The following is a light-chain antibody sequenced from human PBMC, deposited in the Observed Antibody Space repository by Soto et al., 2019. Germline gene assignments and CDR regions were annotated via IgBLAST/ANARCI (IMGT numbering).Light chain of an antibody. J-gene: IGKJ4*01. Sequence: IVLTQSPGTLSLSPGERTTLSCRASQSISRYLAWYQQKLGQGPRLLIYGASSRATGIPDRFSGSGSGTDFTLTISRLEPEDFAVYYCQQYGSSPRLTFGGGTKVDIK. CDR3: QQYGSSPRLT. CDR2: GAS. V-gene: IGKV3-20*01. CDR1: QSISRY.